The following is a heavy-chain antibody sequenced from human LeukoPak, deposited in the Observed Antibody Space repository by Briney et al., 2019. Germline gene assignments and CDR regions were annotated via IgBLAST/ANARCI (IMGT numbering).Heavy chain of an antibody. J-gene: IGHJ4*02. V-gene: IGHV4-34*01. CDR3: ARGGGGWLPFDY. CDR2: INHSGRT. D-gene: IGHD5-24*01. Sequence: SETLSLTCVVYGGSFSGDYWSWIRQPPGRGLEWIGEINHSGRTNYNPSLKSRVTISVDTSKNQFSLKLSSVTAADTAVYYCARGGGGWLPFDYWGQGTLVTVSS. CDR1: GGSFSGDY.